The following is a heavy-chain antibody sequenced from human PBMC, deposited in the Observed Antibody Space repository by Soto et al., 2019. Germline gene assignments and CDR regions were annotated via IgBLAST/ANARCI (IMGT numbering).Heavy chain of an antibody. CDR2: IYYSGNT. Sequence: SETLSLTCTVSGGSISSGNYYWSWIRQHPGKGLEWIGYIYYSGNTYYNPSLKSRVTISLDTSKNQFSLKLNSVTAADMAVYYCAGGITMVRGVSHWFDPWGQGTLVTVSS. J-gene: IGHJ5*02. D-gene: IGHD3-10*01. V-gene: IGHV4-31*03. CDR3: AGGITMVRGVSHWFDP. CDR1: GGSISSGNYY.